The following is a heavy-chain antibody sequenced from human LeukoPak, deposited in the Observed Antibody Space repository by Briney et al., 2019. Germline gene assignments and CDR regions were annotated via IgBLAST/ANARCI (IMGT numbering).Heavy chain of an antibody. J-gene: IGHJ5*02. CDR2: IYYSGST. V-gene: IGHV4-59*11. Sequence: SETLSLTCTVSGGSISSHYWSWIRQPPGKGLEWIGYIYYSGSTNYNPSLKSRVTISVDTSKNQFSLKLSSVTAADTAVYYCARMEPSKYSSSLNWFDPWGQGTLVTVSS. D-gene: IGHD6-13*01. CDR1: GGSISSHY. CDR3: ARMEPSKYSSSLNWFDP.